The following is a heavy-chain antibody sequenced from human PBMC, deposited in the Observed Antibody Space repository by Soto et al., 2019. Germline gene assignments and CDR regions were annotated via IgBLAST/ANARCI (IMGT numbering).Heavy chain of an antibody. D-gene: IGHD3-22*01. CDR1: GFTFSSYA. CDR3: AKDLSYYDSSGYYSHFDY. Sequence: VGSLRLSCAASGFTFSSYAMSWVRQAPGKGLEWVSAISGSGGSTYYADSVKGRFTISRDNSKNTLYLQMNSLRAEDTAVYYCAKDLSYYDSSGYYSHFDYWGQGTLVTVSS. V-gene: IGHV3-23*01. CDR2: ISGSGGST. J-gene: IGHJ4*02.